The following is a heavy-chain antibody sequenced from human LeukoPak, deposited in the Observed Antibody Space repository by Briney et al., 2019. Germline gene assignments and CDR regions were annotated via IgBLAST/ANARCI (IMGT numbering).Heavy chain of an antibody. J-gene: IGHJ6*03. CDR3: AREGDFWSGYRPRPHYYYYYYMDV. CDR2: IYHSGST. Sequence: KPSETLSLTCTVSGYSISSGYYWGWIRQPPGKGLEWIGSIYHSGSTYYNPSLKSRVTISVDTSKNQFSLKPSSVTAADTAVYYCAREGDFWSGYRPRPHYYYYYYMDVWGKGTTVTVSS. CDR1: GYSISSGYY. D-gene: IGHD3-3*01. V-gene: IGHV4-38-2*02.